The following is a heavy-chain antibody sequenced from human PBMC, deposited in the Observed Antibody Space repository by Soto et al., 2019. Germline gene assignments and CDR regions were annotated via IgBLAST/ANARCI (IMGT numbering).Heavy chain of an antibody. V-gene: IGHV1-69*08. D-gene: IGHD4-17*01. CDR2: ISPILGIA. CDR3: ARDSGTTVTELTNYYYYGMDV. J-gene: IGHJ6*02. CDR1: GGTFSSYT. Sequence: QVQLVQSGAEVKKPGSSVKVSCKASGGTFSSYTISWVRQAPGQGLEWMGRISPILGIANYAQKFQGRVTITADKSTSTAYMELSSLRSEDTAVYYCARDSGTTVTELTNYYYYGMDVWGQGTTVTVSS.